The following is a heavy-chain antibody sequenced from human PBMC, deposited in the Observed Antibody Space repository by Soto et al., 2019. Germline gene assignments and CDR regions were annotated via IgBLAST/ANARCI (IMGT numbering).Heavy chain of an antibody. CDR2: INHSGST. CDR3: ATESLYYYDSSGYAHFDY. Sequence: TSETLSLTCAVYGGSFSGYYWSWIRQPPGKGLEWIGEINHSGSTNYNPSLKSRVTISVDTSKNQFSLKLSSVTAADTAVYYCATESLYYYDSSGYAHFDYWGQGTLVTVS. CDR1: GGSFSGYY. D-gene: IGHD3-22*01. V-gene: IGHV4-34*01. J-gene: IGHJ4*02.